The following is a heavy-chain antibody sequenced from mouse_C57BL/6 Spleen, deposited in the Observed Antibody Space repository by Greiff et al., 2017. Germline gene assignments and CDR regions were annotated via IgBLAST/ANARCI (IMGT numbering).Heavy chain of an antibody. CDR1: GYSIPSGYY. J-gene: IGHJ4*01. Sequence: ESGPGLVKPSQSLSLTCPVTGYSIPSGYYWNWIRQFPGNKLEWMGYISYDGSHNYHPSLKNRISITRDTSKNQFFLKLNSVTTEDTATYYCAREGGGYDYDIAMDYWGQGTSVTVSS. CDR3: AREGGGYDYDIAMDY. CDR2: ISYDGSH. D-gene: IGHD2-4*01. V-gene: IGHV3-6*01.